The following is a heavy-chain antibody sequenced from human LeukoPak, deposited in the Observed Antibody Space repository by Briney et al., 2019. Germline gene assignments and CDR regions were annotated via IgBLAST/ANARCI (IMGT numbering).Heavy chain of an antibody. D-gene: IGHD3-22*01. CDR3: ARYYDSSGYYPYYFDY. V-gene: IGHV4-30-4*02. Sequence: SETLSLTCTVSGGSISSGDYYWSWIRQPPGKGLEWIGYIYYSGSTYYNPSLKSRVTISVDTSKNQFSLKLSSVTAADTAVYYCARYYDSSGYYPYYFDYWGQGTLVTVSS. J-gene: IGHJ4*02. CDR1: GGSISSGDYY. CDR2: IYYSGST.